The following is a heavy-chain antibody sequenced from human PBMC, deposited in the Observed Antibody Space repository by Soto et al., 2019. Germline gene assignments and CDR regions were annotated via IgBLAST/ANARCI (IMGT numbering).Heavy chain of an antibody. CDR3: ASSGVYYDILADYYRDDAFDI. D-gene: IGHD3-9*01. CDR2: IGYSGST. J-gene: IGHJ3*02. Sequence: QVQLQESGPGLVKPSETLSLTCTVSGGSISSYYWSWIRQPPGKGLKWSGYIGYSGSTNYNPSLNRRVTISVDTSRNHFTLKRISVSAADTAVYYCASSGVYYDILADYYRDDAFDIWGQGTMVTVSS. CDR1: GGSISSYY. V-gene: IGHV4-59*01.